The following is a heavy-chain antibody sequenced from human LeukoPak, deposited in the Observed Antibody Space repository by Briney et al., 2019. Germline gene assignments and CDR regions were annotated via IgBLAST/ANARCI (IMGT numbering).Heavy chain of an antibody. CDR2: IYTSGST. CDR1: GGSISSGSYY. V-gene: IGHV4-61*02. CDR3: ARDSHYSNYYDY. J-gene: IGHJ4*02. D-gene: IGHD4-11*01. Sequence: KPSETLSLTXTVSGGSISSGSYYWSWIRQPAGKGLEWIGRIYTSGSTNYNPSLKSRITISVDTSKNQFSLKLSSVTAADTAVYYCARDSHYSNYYDYWGQGTLVTVSS.